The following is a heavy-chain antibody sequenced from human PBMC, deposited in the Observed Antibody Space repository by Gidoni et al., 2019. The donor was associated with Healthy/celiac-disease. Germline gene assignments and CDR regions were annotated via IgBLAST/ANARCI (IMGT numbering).Heavy chain of an antibody. D-gene: IGHD6-19*01. CDR2: IYWDDDK. Sequence: QITLKESGPTLVKPTQTLTLTCTFSGFSLSTSGVGVGWIRQPPGKALEWLALIYWDDDKRYSPSLKSRLTITKDTSKNQVVLTMTNMDPVDTATYYCAHSHFSVRTRIAVAGTGWFDPWGQGTLVTVSS. CDR1: GFSLSTSGVG. V-gene: IGHV2-5*02. CDR3: AHSHFSVRTRIAVAGTGWFDP. J-gene: IGHJ5*02.